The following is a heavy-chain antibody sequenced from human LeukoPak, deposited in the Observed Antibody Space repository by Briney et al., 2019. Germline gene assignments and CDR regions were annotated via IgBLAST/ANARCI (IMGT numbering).Heavy chain of an antibody. J-gene: IGHJ3*02. V-gene: IGHV3-7*01. CDR2: IKQDGSEK. CDR1: GFTFSSYW. CDR3: ARKRTAKAFDI. D-gene: IGHD2-21*02. Sequence: GGSLRLSCAASGFTFSSYWMSWVRQAPGKGLEWVANIKQDGSEKYYVDSVKGRFTIYRDNAKNSLYPQMNSLRAEDTAVYYCARKRTAKAFDIWGQGTMVTVSS.